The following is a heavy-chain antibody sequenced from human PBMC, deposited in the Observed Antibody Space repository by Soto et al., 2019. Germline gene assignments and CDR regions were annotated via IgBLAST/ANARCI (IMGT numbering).Heavy chain of an antibody. Sequence: QVQLVQSGAEVKKPGASVKVSCKASGYTFSSYDINWVRQATGQGLEWMGWLNPNSGDTVYAQKFQGRVTLTRNTSINTAYIDLSSLTSDDTAVYYCATSGGGWYLYWGQGTLVTVSS. CDR3: ATSGGGWYLY. V-gene: IGHV1-8*01. J-gene: IGHJ4*02. CDR1: GYTFSSYD. CDR2: LNPNSGDT. D-gene: IGHD6-19*01.